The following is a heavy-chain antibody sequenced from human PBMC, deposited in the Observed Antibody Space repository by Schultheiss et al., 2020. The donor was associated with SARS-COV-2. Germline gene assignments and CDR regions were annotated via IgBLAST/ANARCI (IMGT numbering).Heavy chain of an antibody. J-gene: IGHJ4*02. Sequence: ASVKVSCKASGYTFTSYDINWVRQATGQGLEWMGWMNPNSGNTGYAQKFQGRVTITRNTSISTAYMELSSLRSEDTAVYYCATGLPTTVVTPFDYWGQGTLVTVSS. CDR3: ATGLPTTVVTPFDY. CDR1: GYTFTSYD. V-gene: IGHV1-8*03. D-gene: IGHD4-23*01. CDR2: MNPNSGNT.